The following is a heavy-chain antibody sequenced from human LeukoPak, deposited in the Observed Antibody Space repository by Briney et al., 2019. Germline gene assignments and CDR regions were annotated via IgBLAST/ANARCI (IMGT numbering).Heavy chain of an antibody. CDR1: GYPFSSCG. Sequence: ASVKVSCKTFGYPFSSCGINWVRQAPGQGLEWMGWISGYNGGTNYAQKFQGRVTMTTDTSTNTAYMDLRRLRSDDTAVYYCARNWGAGHPINFDYWGQGTLVTVSS. V-gene: IGHV1-18*01. CDR3: ARNWGAGHPINFDY. D-gene: IGHD3-16*01. CDR2: ISGYNGGT. J-gene: IGHJ4*02.